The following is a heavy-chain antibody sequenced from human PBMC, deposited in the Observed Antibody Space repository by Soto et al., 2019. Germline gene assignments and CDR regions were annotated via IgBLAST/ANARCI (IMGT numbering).Heavy chain of an antibody. J-gene: IGHJ5*02. CDR2: ISYDGRNK. D-gene: IGHD2-8*01. CDR3: ARDSRGRLPSIYLNRGMLFDP. CDR1: GFTFSSYA. Sequence: QVQLVESGGGVVQPGRSLRLSCAASGFTFSSYAMHWVRQAPGKGLEWVAVISYDGRNKYYADSVKGRFTISRDNSKNTLYLQRNSLRAEVTAVYYCARDSRGRLPSIYLNRGMLFDPWGQGTLVTVSS. V-gene: IGHV3-30*04.